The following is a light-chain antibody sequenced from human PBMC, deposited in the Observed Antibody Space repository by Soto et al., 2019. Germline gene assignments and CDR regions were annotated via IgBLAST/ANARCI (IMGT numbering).Light chain of an antibody. CDR1: KLDDKY. J-gene: IGLJ1*01. Sequence: SYELTQPPSVSVSPGQTANITCSGDKLDDKYTSWYRQRPGQSPVLVIYQDDRRPSGIPERFSGSTSGHTATLTVTGTQAMDEADYYCLAWDSSTASYVFGTRTKLTVL. CDR2: QDD. V-gene: IGLV3-1*01. CDR3: LAWDSSTASYV.